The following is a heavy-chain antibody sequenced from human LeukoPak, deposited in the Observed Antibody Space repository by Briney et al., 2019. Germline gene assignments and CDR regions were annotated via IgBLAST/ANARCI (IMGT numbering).Heavy chain of an antibody. J-gene: IGHJ4*02. V-gene: IGHV4-34*01. Sequence: PSESLSLTCAVYGESFSGYYWSWIRQPPGKGLEWIGEINHSGSTNYNPSLKSRVTISVDTSKNQFSLKLSSVTAAVTAVYYCAREAGDYYDSSGYSNYWGQGTLVTVSS. CDR3: AREAGDYYDSSGYSNY. CDR2: INHSGST. CDR1: GESFSGYY. D-gene: IGHD3-22*01.